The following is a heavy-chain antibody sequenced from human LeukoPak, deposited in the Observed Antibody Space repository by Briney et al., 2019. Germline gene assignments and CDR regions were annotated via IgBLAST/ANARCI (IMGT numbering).Heavy chain of an antibody. CDR1: GFTLNTYA. CDR3: AKGSRRSYPYYFDY. V-gene: IGHV3-23*01. CDR2: IIDSGDST. J-gene: IGHJ4*02. Sequence: PGGSLRLSCAASGFTLNTYAMAWVRQAPGKGLEWVSAIIDSGDSTYYGDSVKGRFAISRDNSRNTLYLRMSNLRAEDTAIYYCAKGSRRSYPYYFDYWGQGTLVTVSS. D-gene: IGHD1-26*01.